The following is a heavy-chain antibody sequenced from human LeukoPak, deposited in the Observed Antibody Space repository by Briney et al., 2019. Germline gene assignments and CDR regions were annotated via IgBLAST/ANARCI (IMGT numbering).Heavy chain of an antibody. CDR1: GFTFSSYA. V-gene: IGHV3-30*14. J-gene: IGHJ4*02. Sequence: GGSLRLSCAASGFTFSSYAMHWVRQAPGKGLEWVAVISYDGSNKYYADSVKGRFTISRDNSKNTLYLQMNSLRAEDTAVYYCARVRHDFWSGYDYWGQGTLVTVSS. CDR3: ARVRHDFWSGYDY. D-gene: IGHD3-3*01. CDR2: ISYDGSNK.